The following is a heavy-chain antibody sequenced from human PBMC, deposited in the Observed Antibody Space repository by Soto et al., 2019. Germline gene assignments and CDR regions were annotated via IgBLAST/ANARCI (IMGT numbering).Heavy chain of an antibody. V-gene: IGHV3-7*03. CDR1: GFSLSNYW. Sequence: EVQLVESGGGLVQPEGSLRLSCAASGFSLSNYWMTWVRRAPGKRPEWVANIKQDGSATYYMDSVRGRFTISRDNANNSLFLQMNSLRAEDTALYYCARWTTALDYWGQGALVPVSS. CDR3: ARWTTALDY. CDR2: IKQDGSAT. J-gene: IGHJ4*02. D-gene: IGHD4-17*01.